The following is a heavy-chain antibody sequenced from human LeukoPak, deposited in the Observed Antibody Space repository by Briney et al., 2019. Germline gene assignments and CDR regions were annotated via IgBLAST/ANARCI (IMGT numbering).Heavy chain of an antibody. CDR2: IRYDGTNK. CDR1: GFTFSSYA. Sequence: GGSLRLSCAASGFTFSSYAMSWVRQAPGKGLEWVAFIRYDGTNKYYADSVKGRFTISRDNSKNTLYLQMNSLRAEDTAVYYCAKEDILAGAFDIWGQGTMVTVSS. D-gene: IGHD5-12*01. V-gene: IGHV3-30*02. CDR3: AKEDILAGAFDI. J-gene: IGHJ3*02.